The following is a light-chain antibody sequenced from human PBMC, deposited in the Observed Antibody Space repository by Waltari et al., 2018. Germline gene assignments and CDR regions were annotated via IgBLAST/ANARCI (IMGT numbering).Light chain of an antibody. V-gene: IGLV1-44*01. CDR2: RSD. Sequence: QSVLTQPPSASGTPGQRVTISCSGSSSTIRDTVVTWYQQLPGKAPTRLSYRSDQRHSGVPDRFSGSKSGTIASLAISGLQSADEGDYYCAAWDDSLHGHWVFGGGTKVTVL. CDR3: AAWDDSLHGHWV. CDR1: SSTIRDTV. J-gene: IGLJ3*02.